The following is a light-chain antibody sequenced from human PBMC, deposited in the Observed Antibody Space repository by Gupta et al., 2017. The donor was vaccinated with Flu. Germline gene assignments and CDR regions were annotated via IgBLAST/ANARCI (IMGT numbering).Light chain of an antibody. CDR3: QTWDTAIRV. J-gene: IGLJ3*02. Sequence: QLAVTQSPSASASLGASVRLTCTLSSGHSKYAIEWHQQQPDKGPRFLMMVDPDGSHTKGDGNPDRFSGSSSGAERYLTISSLQSDDEADYYGQTWDTAIRVFGGGTKLTVL. CDR1: SGHSKYA. V-gene: IGLV4-69*01. CDR2: VDPDGSH.